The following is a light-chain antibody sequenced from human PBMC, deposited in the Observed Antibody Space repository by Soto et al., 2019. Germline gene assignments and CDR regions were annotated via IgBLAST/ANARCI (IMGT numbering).Light chain of an antibody. J-gene: IGLJ2*01. CDR1: SSDIGGYNY. Sequence: QSALTQPASVSGSPGLSITISCTGTSSDIGGYNYVSWFQQHPGKAPKLIIYDVNNRPSGVSNRFSGSKSGTTASLAISGLQAEDEAEYFCSSYAGTNTLVLFGGGTKLTVL. CDR2: DVN. CDR3: SSYAGTNTLVL. V-gene: IGLV2-14*01.